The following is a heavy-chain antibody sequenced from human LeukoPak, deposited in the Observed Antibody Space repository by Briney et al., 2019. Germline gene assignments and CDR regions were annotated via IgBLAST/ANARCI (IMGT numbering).Heavy chain of an antibody. CDR3: AREGYYDSSI. Sequence: GGSLRLSCAASGFTFTNYGMHWVRQAPGKGLEWVAVVSSDATNKYYADSVKGRFTISRENSKNTLYLQMNTLRAEDTAVYYCAREGYYDSSIWGQGTMVTVSS. D-gene: IGHD3-22*01. CDR1: GFTFTNYG. CDR2: VSSDATNK. J-gene: IGHJ3*02. V-gene: IGHV3-30*03.